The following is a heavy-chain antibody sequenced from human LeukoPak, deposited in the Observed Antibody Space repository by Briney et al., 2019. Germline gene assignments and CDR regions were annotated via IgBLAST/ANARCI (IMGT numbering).Heavy chain of an antibody. CDR3: ARRVAVAGTRQRYYYYYYMDV. V-gene: IGHV4-34*01. CDR1: GGSFSGYY. D-gene: IGHD6-19*01. J-gene: IGHJ6*03. Sequence: PSETLSLTCAVYGGSFSGYYWSWIRQPPGKGLEWIGEINHSGSTNYNPSLKSRVTISVDTSKNQFSLKLSSVTAADTAVYYCARRVAVAGTRQRYYYYYYMDVWGKGTTVTISS. CDR2: INHSGST.